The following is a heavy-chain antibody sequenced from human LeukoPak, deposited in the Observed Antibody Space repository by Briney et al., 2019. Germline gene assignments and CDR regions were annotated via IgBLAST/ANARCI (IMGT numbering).Heavy chain of an antibody. J-gene: IGHJ4*02. D-gene: IGHD3-16*01. V-gene: IGHV3-23*01. CDR2: ISGSGSNT. CDR1: GFTFANYA. Sequence: GGSLRLSCAASGFTFANYAMTWVRQAPGKGLDWVSLISGSGSNTYYTDSVQGRFTISRDNSRNTLYLQMSSLRAEDTAIYYCAKERGISYTYEFDYWGQGALVTVSS. CDR3: AKERGISYTYEFDY.